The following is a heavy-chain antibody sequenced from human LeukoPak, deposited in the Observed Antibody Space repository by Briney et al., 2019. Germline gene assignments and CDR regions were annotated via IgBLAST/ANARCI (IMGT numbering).Heavy chain of an antibody. CDR3: AKDLGKSDYYDSSGYLFDY. J-gene: IGHJ4*02. CDR2: ISGSGGST. D-gene: IGHD3-22*01. V-gene: IGHV3-23*01. Sequence: TGGSLRLSCAASGFTFSSYAMSWVRQAPGKGLEWVSAISGSGGSTYYADSVKGRFTISRGNSKNTLYLQMNSLRAEDTAVYYCAKDLGKSDYYDSSGYLFDYWGQGTLVTVSS. CDR1: GFTFSSYA.